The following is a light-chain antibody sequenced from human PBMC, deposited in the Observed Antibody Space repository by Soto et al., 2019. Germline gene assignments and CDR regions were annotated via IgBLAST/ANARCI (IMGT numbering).Light chain of an antibody. CDR3: QQGYSTPIT. V-gene: IGKV1-39*01. J-gene: IGKJ5*01. Sequence: TQSPATLSVSPGERATLSCRASQSISSYLNWYQQKPGKAPKVLIYAASNLQSGVPSRFSGSGSGTDFALTISSLQPEDFATYYCQQGYSTPITFGQGTRLEIK. CDR1: QSISSY. CDR2: AAS.